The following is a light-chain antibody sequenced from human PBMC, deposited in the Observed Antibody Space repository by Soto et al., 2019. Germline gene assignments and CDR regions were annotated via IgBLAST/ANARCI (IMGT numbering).Light chain of an antibody. Sequence: QSVLTQPASVSGSPGQSITIPCTGASSDVGSYNLVSWYQQHPGKAPKLMIYEVSRRPSGISNRFSGSKSGNTASLTISGLQAEDEADYYCCSYAGSPTFVIFGGVTKLTVL. V-gene: IGLV2-23*02. CDR1: SSDVGSYNL. J-gene: IGLJ2*01. CDR2: EVS. CDR3: CSYAGSPTFVI.